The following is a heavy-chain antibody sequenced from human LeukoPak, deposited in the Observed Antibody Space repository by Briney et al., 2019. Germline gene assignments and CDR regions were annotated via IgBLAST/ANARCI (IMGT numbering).Heavy chain of an antibody. Sequence: GGSLRLSCAASGFTFSSYAMSWVRQAPGRGLEWGSAISGSGGSTYYADSVKGRFTISRDNSKNTLYLQMNSLRAEDTAVYYCAKGRRDGYSLDDFDIWGQGTMVTVSS. CDR2: ISGSGGST. J-gene: IGHJ3*02. CDR1: GFTFSSYA. V-gene: IGHV3-23*01. D-gene: IGHD5-24*01. CDR3: AKGRRDGYSLDDFDI.